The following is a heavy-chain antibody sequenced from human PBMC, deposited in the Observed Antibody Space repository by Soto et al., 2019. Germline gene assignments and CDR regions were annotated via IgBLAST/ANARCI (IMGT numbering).Heavy chain of an antibody. V-gene: IGHV3-30-3*01. J-gene: IGHJ4*02. CDR1: GFTFSSYA. Sequence: PGGSLRLSCAASGFTFSSYAMHWVRQAPGKGLEWVAVISYDGSNKYYADSVKGRFTISRDNSKNTLYLQMNSLRAEDTAVYYCARDNSSSSFDYWRQGTLVTVSS. CDR2: ISYDGSNK. CDR3: ARDNSSSSFDY. D-gene: IGHD6-6*01.